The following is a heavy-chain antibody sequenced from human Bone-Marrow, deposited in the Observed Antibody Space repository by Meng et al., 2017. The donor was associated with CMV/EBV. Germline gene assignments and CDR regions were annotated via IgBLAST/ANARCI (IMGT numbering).Heavy chain of an antibody. D-gene: IGHD1-26*01. V-gene: IGHV4-34*01. CDR2: ITHSGST. Sequence: QVKLPQWGAGLLKPSETLSLTCAVYGAPFSGYWSWVRQPPGKGLEWIGEITHSGSTNYNVSLKSRVTISIDTSKNQFSLKLSSVTATDTAVYYCAPGFRSWSGSYSSWGQGTLVTVSS. CDR3: APGFRSWSGSYSS. J-gene: IGHJ4*02. CDR1: GAPFSGY.